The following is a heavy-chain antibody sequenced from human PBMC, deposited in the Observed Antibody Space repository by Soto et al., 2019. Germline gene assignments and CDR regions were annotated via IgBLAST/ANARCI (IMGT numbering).Heavy chain of an antibody. Sequence: PGGSLRLSCSASGFTFSSYGMSWVRQAPGKGLEWVSGISDSAGGTHYADSVKGRFTISRDNSKNTLYLLMNSLRAEDTAVYYCARCQIAARVPYYNDYWGQGTLVTVSS. J-gene: IGHJ4*02. CDR2: ISDSAGGT. CDR1: GFTFSSYG. V-gene: IGHV3-23*01. CDR3: ARCQIAARVPYYNDY. D-gene: IGHD6-13*01.